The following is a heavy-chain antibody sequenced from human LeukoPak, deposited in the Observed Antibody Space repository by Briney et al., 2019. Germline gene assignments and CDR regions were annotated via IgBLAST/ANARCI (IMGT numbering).Heavy chain of an antibody. CDR3: ARDYSKGGGFDF. CDR1: GGSISGFY. Sequence: SETLSLTCTVSGGSISGFYWSWIRQPPGRGLEWIGYMDKSGSTTYNPSLKSRVTISVDTSKNQFSLKLSPVTAADTAVYYCARDYSKGGGFDFWGQGTLVTVSS. CDR2: MDKSGST. D-gene: IGHD4-11*01. J-gene: IGHJ4*02. V-gene: IGHV4-59*01.